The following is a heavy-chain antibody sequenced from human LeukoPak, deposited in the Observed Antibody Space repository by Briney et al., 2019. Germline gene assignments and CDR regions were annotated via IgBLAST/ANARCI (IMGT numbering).Heavy chain of an antibody. CDR2: IYSDGNT. D-gene: IGHD6-19*01. Sequence: GGSLRLSCAVSGFTVSSIYMSWVRQAPGKGLEWVSFIYSDGNTYYADSVKGRFTLSRGSSRNTLYLQMNSLRVDDTAVYYCAGDTHSSSWYDHWGQGTLVTVSS. V-gene: IGHV3-53*01. J-gene: IGHJ5*02. CDR3: AGDTHSSSWYDH. CDR1: GFTVSSIY.